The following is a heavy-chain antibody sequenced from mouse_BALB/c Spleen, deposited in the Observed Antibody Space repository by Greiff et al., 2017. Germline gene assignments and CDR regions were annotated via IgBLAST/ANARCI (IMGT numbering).Heavy chain of an antibody. CDR1: GFTFSSFG. D-gene: IGHD1-1*01. CDR2: ISSGSSTI. Sequence: EVKVEESGGGLVQPGGSRKLSCAASGFTFSSFGMHWVRQAPEKGLEWVAYISSGSSTIYYADTVKGRFTISRDNPKNTLFLQMTSLRSEDTAMYYCARDRGYGSSFYWYFDVWGAGTTVTVSS. CDR3: ARDRGYGSSFYWYFDV. J-gene: IGHJ1*01. V-gene: IGHV5-17*02.